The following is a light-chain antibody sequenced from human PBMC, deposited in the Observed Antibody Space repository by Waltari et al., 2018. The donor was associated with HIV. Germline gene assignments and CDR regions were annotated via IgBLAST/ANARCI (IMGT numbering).Light chain of an antibody. CDR1: SSDVGGYNY. V-gene: IGLV2-14*03. J-gene: IGLJ2*01. CDR3: SSNTSSSTPLVV. Sequence: QSALTQPASVSGSPGQSITISCTGTSSDVGGYNYVSWYQQHPGKAPKLMIYDVSNRPSGVSNSFSGSKSGSTAALSISGLQAEDDADYYFSSNTSSSTPLVVFGGGTKLTVL. CDR2: DVS.